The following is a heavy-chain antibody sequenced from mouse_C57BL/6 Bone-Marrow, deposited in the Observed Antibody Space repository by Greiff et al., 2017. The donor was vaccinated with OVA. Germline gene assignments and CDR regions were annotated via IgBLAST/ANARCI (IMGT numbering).Heavy chain of an antibody. CDR2: IYPGSGST. Sequence: VQRVESGAELVKPGASVKMSCKASGYTFTSYWITWVKQRPGQGLEWIGDIYPGSGSTNYNEKFKSKATLTVDTSSSTAYMQLSSLTSEDSAVYYCARRRLTGHFDYWGQGTTLTVSS. CDR1: GYTFTSYW. D-gene: IGHD4-1*01. V-gene: IGHV1-55*01. J-gene: IGHJ2*01. CDR3: ARRRLTGHFDY.